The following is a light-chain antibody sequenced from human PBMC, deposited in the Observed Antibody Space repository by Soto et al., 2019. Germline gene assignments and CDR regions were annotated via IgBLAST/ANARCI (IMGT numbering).Light chain of an antibody. Sequence: ENVFTQSAATLSLSPGERATLSCRASQSVSSSYLAWYQQKPGQAPRLLIYGASSRATGIPDRFSGSGSGTDFTLTISRLEPEDFAVYYCQQYGSSPLTFGGGTKVDIK. J-gene: IGKJ4*01. CDR2: GAS. V-gene: IGKV3-20*01. CDR1: QSVSSSY. CDR3: QQYGSSPLT.